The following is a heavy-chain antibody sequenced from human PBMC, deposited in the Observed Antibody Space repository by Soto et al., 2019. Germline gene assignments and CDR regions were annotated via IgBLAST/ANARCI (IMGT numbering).Heavy chain of an antibody. D-gene: IGHD5-18*01. CDR3: AKGVDTAMVFGDLFDY. Sequence: PGGSLRLSCAVSGFTFSSYAMSWVRQAPGKGLEWVSGISGSGGSTYYAESVKGRFTISRDKSKNTLYLQMNSLRAEDTAVYYCAKGVDTAMVFGDLFDYWGQGTLVTVSS. CDR2: ISGSGGST. J-gene: IGHJ4*02. CDR1: GFTFSSYA. V-gene: IGHV3-23*01.